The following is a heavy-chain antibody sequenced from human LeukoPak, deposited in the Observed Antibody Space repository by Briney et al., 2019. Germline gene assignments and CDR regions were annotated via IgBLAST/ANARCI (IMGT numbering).Heavy chain of an antibody. CDR2: IYYSGST. J-gene: IGHJ5*02. CDR1: GGSFSSYY. V-gene: IGHV4-59*01. Sequence: SETLSLTCTVSGGSFSSYYWSWIRQPPGKGLEWSGYIYYSGSTNYNPSLKSRVTISVDTSKNQFSLKLSSVTAADTAVYYCARGKQQLVLGNDWFDPWGQGTLVTVSS. D-gene: IGHD6-13*01. CDR3: ARGKQQLVLGNDWFDP.